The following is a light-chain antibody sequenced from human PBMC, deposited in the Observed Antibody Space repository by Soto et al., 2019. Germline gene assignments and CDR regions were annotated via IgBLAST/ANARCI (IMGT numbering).Light chain of an antibody. CDR3: QQYNNWPPGAT. CDR1: LTVSTN. CDR2: YTS. J-gene: IGKJ3*01. Sequence: DIVMTQSLATLSVSPGERATLSCRASLTVSTNLAWYQQKPGQAPRLLIYYTSTRATGIPARFSGSGSGKEFTLTITSLQSEDSAVYYCQQYNNWPPGATFGPGTKVEIK. V-gene: IGKV3-15*01.